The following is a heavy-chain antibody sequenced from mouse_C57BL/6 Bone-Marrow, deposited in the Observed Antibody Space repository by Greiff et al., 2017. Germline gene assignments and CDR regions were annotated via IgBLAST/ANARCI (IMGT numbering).Heavy chain of an antibody. Sequence: VQLQQSGAELVKPGASVKMSCKASGYTFTTYPIEWMKQNHGKSLEWIGNFHPYNDDTKYNEKFKGKATLTVEKSSSTVYLVLSRLPSDDSAVYYCARRRYDVYLYYFDYWGQGTTLTFSS. CDR3: ARRRYDVYLYYFDY. CDR1: GYTFTTYP. D-gene: IGHD2-3*01. V-gene: IGHV1-47*01. J-gene: IGHJ2*01. CDR2: FHPYNDDT.